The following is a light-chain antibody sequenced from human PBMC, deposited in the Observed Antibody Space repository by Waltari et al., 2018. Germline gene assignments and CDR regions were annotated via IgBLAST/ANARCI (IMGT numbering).Light chain of an antibody. V-gene: IGKV3-11*01. CDR1: QSVSTD. J-gene: IGKJ2*02. CDR3: QQRATWPPRCT. Sequence: DIVLTQSTATLSLSPRETVTLSCRASQSVSTDLAWFQQKPGQAPRLLLYDASHRATGIPVRCSGSGSGTDLAFTISSLEPEDFAVYYCQQRATWPPRCTFGQGTKLEIK. CDR2: DAS.